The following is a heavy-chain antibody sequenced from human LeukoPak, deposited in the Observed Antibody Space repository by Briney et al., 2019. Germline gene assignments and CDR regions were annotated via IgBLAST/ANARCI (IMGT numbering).Heavy chain of an antibody. CDR3: ARAGSGCYEDY. V-gene: IGHV1-18*01. D-gene: IGHD6-19*01. Sequence: GASVKVSCKASGYTFTSYGISWVRKAPGQGLEWMGWISGYNDNTNYAQKFQGRVTMTTDTSTSTAYMELRSLRSDDTAVYYCARAGSGCYEDYWGQGTLVTVSS. J-gene: IGHJ4*02. CDR1: GYTFTSYG. CDR2: ISGYNDNT.